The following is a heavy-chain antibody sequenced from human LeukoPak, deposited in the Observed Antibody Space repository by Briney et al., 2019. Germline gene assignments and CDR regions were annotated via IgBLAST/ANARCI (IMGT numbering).Heavy chain of an antibody. V-gene: IGHV4-34*01. J-gene: IGHJ5*02. Sequence: SETLSLTCAVYGGSFSGYYWSWIRQPPGKGLEWIGEINHSGSTNYNPSLKSRVTISVDTSKNQFSPKLSSVTAADTAVYYCARGSHYYDSSGYYYYPLTWFDPWGQGTLVTVSS. CDR3: ARGSHYYDSSGYYYYPLTWFDP. D-gene: IGHD3-22*01. CDR2: INHSGST. CDR1: GGSFSGYY.